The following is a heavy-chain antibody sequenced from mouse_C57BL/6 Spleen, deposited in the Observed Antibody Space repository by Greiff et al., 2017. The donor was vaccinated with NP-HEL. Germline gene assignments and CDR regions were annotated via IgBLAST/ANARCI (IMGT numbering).Heavy chain of an antibody. CDR2: IYPRSGNT. CDR3: AREFITTVGYYLDY. V-gene: IGHV1-81*01. D-gene: IGHD1-1*01. Sequence: QVQLQQSGAELARPGASVKLSCKASGYTFTSYGISWVKQRTGQGLEWIGEIYPRSGNTYYNEKFKGKATLTADKSSSTAYMELRRLTSEDSAVYFCAREFITTVGYYLDYWGQGTTLTVSS. J-gene: IGHJ2*01. CDR1: GYTFTSYG.